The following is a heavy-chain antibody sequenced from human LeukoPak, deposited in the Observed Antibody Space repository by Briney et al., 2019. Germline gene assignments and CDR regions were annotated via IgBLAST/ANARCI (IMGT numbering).Heavy chain of an antibody. D-gene: IGHD3-16*01. CDR1: GFTFDDYA. J-gene: IGHJ4*02. Sequence: GGSLRLSCAASGFTFDDYAMHWVRQAPGKGLEWVSGISWNSGSIGYADSVKGRFTISRDNAKNSLYLQMNSLRAEDTAVYYCARRGGLDYYFDYWGQGTLVTVSS. V-gene: IGHV3-9*01. CDR2: ISWNSGSI. CDR3: ARRGGLDYYFDY.